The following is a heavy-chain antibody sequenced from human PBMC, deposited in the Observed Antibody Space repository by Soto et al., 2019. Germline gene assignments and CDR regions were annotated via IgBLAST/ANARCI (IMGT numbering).Heavy chain of an antibody. J-gene: IGHJ4*02. CDR1: GYTFTIYG. D-gene: IGHD3-22*01. CDR2: ISGYNGNT. Sequence: QVQLVQSGAEVKKPGASVKVSCKASGYTFTIYGISWVRQAPGQGLEWMGWISGYNGNTDYAQNLQDRVTLTTDASTSSVYMELRSLRSDDTAVYYCPRVDYYDSSGYYGYWGQGTLITVSS. V-gene: IGHV1-18*04. CDR3: PRVDYYDSSGYYGY.